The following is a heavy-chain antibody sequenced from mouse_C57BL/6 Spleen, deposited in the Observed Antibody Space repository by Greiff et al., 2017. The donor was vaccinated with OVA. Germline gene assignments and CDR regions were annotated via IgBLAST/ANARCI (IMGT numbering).Heavy chain of an antibody. Sequence: EVKVEESGGGLVQPGGSMKLSCVASGFTFSNYWMNWVRQSPEKGLEWVAQIRLKSDNYATHYAESVKGRFTISRDDSKSSVYLQMNNLRAEDTGIYYCTGDGPYYAMDYWGQGTSVTVSS. J-gene: IGHJ4*01. CDR3: TGDGPYYAMDY. CDR1: GFTFSNYW. V-gene: IGHV6-3*01. CDR2: IRLKSDNYAT.